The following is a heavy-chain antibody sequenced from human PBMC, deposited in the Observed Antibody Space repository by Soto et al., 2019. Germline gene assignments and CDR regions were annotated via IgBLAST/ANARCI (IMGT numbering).Heavy chain of an antibody. Sequence: EVQLVESGGGLVQPGRSLRLSCAASGFTFDDYAMHWVRQPPGKGLEWVAGISWNSGSIVYADPVKGRFTISRDNAKNSLYLQMNSLGAADTALYYCAKAFGYSGYDWQGWYFDYWGQGTLVTVSS. D-gene: IGHD5-12*01. CDR1: GFTFDDYA. CDR2: ISWNSGSI. J-gene: IGHJ4*02. V-gene: IGHV3-9*01. CDR3: AKAFGYSGYDWQGWYFDY.